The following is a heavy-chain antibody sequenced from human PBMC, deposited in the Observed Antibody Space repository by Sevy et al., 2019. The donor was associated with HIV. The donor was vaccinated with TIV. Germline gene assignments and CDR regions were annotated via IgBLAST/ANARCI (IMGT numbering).Heavy chain of an antibody. CDR1: GFTFSNYW. J-gene: IGHJ4*02. D-gene: IGHD3-3*01. V-gene: IGHV3-7*03. CDR2: IKQNGTEK. Sequence: GGSLRLSCAVSGFTFSNYWMSWVRQAPGKGLEWVANIKQNGTEKYYVDSVKGRFTISRDNAKNSLYLQMNSLRAEDTAVYYCARDKFDFRSGFYTGNFHSWGQGTLVTVSS. CDR3: ARDKFDFRSGFYTGNFHS.